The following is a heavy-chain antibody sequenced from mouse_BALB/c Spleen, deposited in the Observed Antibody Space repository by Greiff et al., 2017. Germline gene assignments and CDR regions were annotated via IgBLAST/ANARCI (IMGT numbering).Heavy chain of an antibody. V-gene: IGHV1-9*01. D-gene: IGHD1-1*01. CDR2: ILPGSGST. Sequence: VQLQQSGAELMKPGASVKISCKATGYTFSSYWIEWVKQRPGHGLEWIGEILPGSGSTNYNEKFKGKATFTADTSSNTAYMQLSSLTSEDSAVYYCARRTTGAEWFAYWGQGTLVTVSA. CDR3: ARRTTGAEWFAY. CDR1: GYTFSSYW. J-gene: IGHJ3*01.